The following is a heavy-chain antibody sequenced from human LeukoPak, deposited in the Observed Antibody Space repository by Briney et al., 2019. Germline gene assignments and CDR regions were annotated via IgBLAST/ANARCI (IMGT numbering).Heavy chain of an antibody. CDR1: GGSISSSSYY. Sequence: SETLSLTCTVSGGSISSSSYYWGWLRQPPGKGLECIGSIYYSGSTYYNPSLKSRVTISVDTSKNQYSLKLSSVTAADTAVYYCARGGSIDLTIRTFDYWGQGTLVTVSS. V-gene: IGHV4-39*07. J-gene: IGHJ4*02. CDR3: ARGGSIDLTIRTFDY. CDR2: IYYSGST. D-gene: IGHD6-6*01.